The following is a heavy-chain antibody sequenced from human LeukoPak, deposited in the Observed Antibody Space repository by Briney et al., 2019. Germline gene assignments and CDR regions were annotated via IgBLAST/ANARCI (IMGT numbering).Heavy chain of an antibody. CDR2: ISSSTSYI. CDR3: ARGAVPYYYYDMDV. CDR1: RFPFTSFS. J-gene: IGHJ6*03. Sequence: PGGSLRLSCAASRFPFTSFSMNWVRQAPGKGLEWVSSISSSTSYIYYADSVEGRFTISRDNAKNSLYLQMNSLRAEDTAVYYCARGAVPYYYYDMDVWGKGTTVTVSS. V-gene: IGHV3-21*01. D-gene: IGHD6-19*01.